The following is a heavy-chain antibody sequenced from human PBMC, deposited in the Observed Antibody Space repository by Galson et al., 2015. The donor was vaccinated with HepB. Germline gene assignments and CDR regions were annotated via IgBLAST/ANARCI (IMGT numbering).Heavy chain of an antibody. CDR2: INIGNGDT. D-gene: IGHD2-8*01. V-gene: IGHV1-3*04. CDR3: ARDNGYFDY. Sequence: SVKVSCKASGYTFTNYLINWVRQAPRQGLEWMGWINIGNGDTKYSQKFQGRVTITRDTSANTAYMELRSLTSEDTAVYYCARDNGYFDYWGQGTVVTVSS. J-gene: IGHJ4*02. CDR1: GYTFTNYL.